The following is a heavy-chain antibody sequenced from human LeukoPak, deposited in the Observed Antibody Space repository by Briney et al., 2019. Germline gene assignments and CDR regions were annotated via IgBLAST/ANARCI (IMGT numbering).Heavy chain of an antibody. CDR2: IYPNSGGT. Sequence: ASVKVSCKASGYTFTGYYMHWVRQAPGQGVEWMCWIYPNSGGTHYAQKFQGSVTMTRDTSISTAYMERSRPKSDDTAVYYCAREIGLYSSDYWGQGTLVTVSS. D-gene: IGHD3-22*01. CDR3: AREIGLYSSDY. J-gene: IGHJ4*02. V-gene: IGHV1-2*02. CDR1: GYTFTGYY.